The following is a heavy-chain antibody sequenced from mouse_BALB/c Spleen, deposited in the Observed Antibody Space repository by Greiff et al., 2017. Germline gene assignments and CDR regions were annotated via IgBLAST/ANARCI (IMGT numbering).Heavy chain of an antibody. CDR2: IYPGSGGT. J-gene: IGHJ4*01. CDR3: ARRRGAMDY. V-gene: IGHV1-77*01. CDR1: GYTFTSYG. Sequence: VQLQQSGPELVKPGASVKISCKASGYTFTSYGINWVKQRPGQGLEWIGYIYPGSGGTAYNQKFKGKATLTADKSSSTVYMQLSSLTSEDSAIYFCARRRGAMDYWGQGTSVTVSS.